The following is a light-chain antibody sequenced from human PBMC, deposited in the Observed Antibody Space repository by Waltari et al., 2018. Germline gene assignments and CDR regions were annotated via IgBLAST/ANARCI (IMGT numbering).Light chain of an antibody. CDR2: YDS. J-gene: IGLJ1*01. CDR1: NIGSKS. V-gene: IGLV3-21*01. CDR3: YSSDSTGLRV. Sequence: SYVVTQSPSVSVAPGETARITCGGDNIGSKSVHWYQQRPGQAPVLVISYDSDRPSGIPERFSGSNSGNTATLTISWVEAEDEADYYCYSSDSTGLRVFGGGTTVVVL.